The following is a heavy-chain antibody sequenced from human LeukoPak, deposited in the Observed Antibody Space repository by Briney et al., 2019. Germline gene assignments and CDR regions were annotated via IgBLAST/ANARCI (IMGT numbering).Heavy chain of an antibody. Sequence: PSETLSLPCTVSGGSISRSNFYWGWIRQPPGKGLEWIGSMYHRGSTYYNPSLKSRVTISVDTSKNQFSLNLSSVTAADTAVYYCARHADSSGYYFFDFWGQGTLVTVSS. J-gene: IGHJ4*02. CDR1: GGSISRSNFY. CDR3: ARHADSSGYYFFDF. D-gene: IGHD3-22*01. CDR2: MYHRGST. V-gene: IGHV4-39*01.